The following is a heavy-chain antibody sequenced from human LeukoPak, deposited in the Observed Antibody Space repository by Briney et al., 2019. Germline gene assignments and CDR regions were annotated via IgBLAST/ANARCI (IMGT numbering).Heavy chain of an antibody. Sequence: ASVKVSCKASGYTFTRYGMSWVRQAPGQGLEWMGWISGSNGNTNYAQKLQGRVTMTTDTSTGTAYMELRSLRSDDAAVYYCARSGRGTYYYFDYWGQGTLVTVSS. CDR2: ISGSNGNT. D-gene: IGHD1-26*01. CDR1: GYTFTRYG. CDR3: ARSGRGTYYYFDY. V-gene: IGHV1-18*01. J-gene: IGHJ4*02.